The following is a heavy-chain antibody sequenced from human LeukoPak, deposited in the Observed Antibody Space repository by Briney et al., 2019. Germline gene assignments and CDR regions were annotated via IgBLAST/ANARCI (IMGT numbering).Heavy chain of an antibody. V-gene: IGHV3-23*01. Sequence: PGGSLRLSCAASGFTFSSYAMSWVRQAPGKGLEWVSTISNSDGKTYYADSVKGRFTISRDNAKNSLYLQMNSLRAEDTAVYYCAELGITMIGGVWGKGTTVTISS. CDR3: AELGITMIGGV. CDR1: GFTFSSYA. CDR2: ISNSDGKT. J-gene: IGHJ6*04. D-gene: IGHD3-10*02.